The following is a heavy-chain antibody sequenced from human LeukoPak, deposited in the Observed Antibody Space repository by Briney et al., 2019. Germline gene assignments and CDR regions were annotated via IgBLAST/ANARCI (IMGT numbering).Heavy chain of an antibody. Sequence: SETLSLTCTVSGYSISSGYYWGWIRQPPGQGLEWIGSIYHSGNTFYNPSLKSRVTISVDTSKNQFSLKLTSVTAADTAVYYCARFFRTMWELPYYWGQGTLVTVSS. V-gene: IGHV4-38-2*02. CDR2: IYHSGNT. J-gene: IGHJ4*02. CDR1: GYSISSGYY. CDR3: ARFFRTMWELPYY. D-gene: IGHD1-26*01.